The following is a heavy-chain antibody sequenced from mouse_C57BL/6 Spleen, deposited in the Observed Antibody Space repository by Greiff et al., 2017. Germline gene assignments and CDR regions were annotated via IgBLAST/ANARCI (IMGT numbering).Heavy chain of an antibody. D-gene: IGHD1-1*01. Sequence: EVQLQESGGGLVQPGGSLSLSCAASGFTFTDYYMSWVRQPPGKALEWLGFIRNKANGYTTEYSASVKGRFTISRDNSQSILYLQMNALRAEDSATYYCARYGSSLFDYWGQGTTLTVSS. CDR1: GFTFTDYY. J-gene: IGHJ2*01. CDR3: ARYGSSLFDY. V-gene: IGHV7-3*01. CDR2: IRNKANGYTT.